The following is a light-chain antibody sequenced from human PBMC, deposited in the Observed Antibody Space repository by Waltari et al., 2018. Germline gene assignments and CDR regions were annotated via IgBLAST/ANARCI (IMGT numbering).Light chain of an antibody. Sequence: EIVLTQSPGTLSLSPGERATLSGRASQSVGRSLAWDQQKPGQAPRLLIYGASSRATGVPDRFSGSGSGTDFSLTIARLEPEDFAVYYCQHYVRLPATFGQGTKVEI. J-gene: IGKJ1*01. CDR2: GAS. CDR3: QHYVRLPAT. V-gene: IGKV3-20*01. CDR1: QSVGRS.